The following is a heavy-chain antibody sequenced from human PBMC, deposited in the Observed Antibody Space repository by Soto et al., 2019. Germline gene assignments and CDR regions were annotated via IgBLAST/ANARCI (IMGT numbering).Heavy chain of an antibody. Sequence: SETLSLTCAVYGGSFSGYYWSWIRQPPGKGLEWIGEINHSGSTNYNPSLKSRVTISVDTSKNQFSLKLSSVTAADTAVYYCARGRSWIYWFDPWGQGTLVTVS. CDR3: ARGRSWIYWFDP. CDR1: GGSFSGYY. V-gene: IGHV4-34*01. CDR2: INHSGST. D-gene: IGHD6-13*01. J-gene: IGHJ5*02.